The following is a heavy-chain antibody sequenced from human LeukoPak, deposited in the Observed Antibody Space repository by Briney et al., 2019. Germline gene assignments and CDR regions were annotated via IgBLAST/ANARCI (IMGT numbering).Heavy chain of an antibody. V-gene: IGHV4-30-4*01. D-gene: IGHD3-22*01. J-gene: IGHJ4*02. CDR3: ARESANDSSGYYPVDY. CDR2: IYYSGST. CDR1: GGSISSGDYY. Sequence: SETLSLTCTVSGGSISSGDYYWSWIRQPPGKGLEWIGYIYYSGSTYYNPSLKSRVTISVDTSKNQFSLKLSSVTAADTAVYYCARESANDSSGYYPVDYWGQGTLVTVS.